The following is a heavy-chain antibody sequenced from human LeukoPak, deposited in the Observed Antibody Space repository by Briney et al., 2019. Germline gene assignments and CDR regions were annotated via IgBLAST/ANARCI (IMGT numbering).Heavy chain of an antibody. CDR3: ASLGSSWWRGHY. D-gene: IGHD6-6*01. J-gene: IGHJ4*02. CDR1: GYTFTGYY. V-gene: IGHV1-2*02. Sequence: GASVNVSCKASGYTFTGYYMHWVRQAPGQGLEWMGWISPNSGGTNYAQKFQGRVAMTRDTSICTAYMELSRLRSDDTAVYYCASLGSSWWRGHYWGQGTLVTVSS. CDR2: ISPNSGGT.